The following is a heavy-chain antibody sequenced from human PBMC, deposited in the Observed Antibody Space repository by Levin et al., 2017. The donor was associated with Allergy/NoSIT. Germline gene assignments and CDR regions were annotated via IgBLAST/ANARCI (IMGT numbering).Heavy chain of an antibody. J-gene: IGHJ6*02. CDR3: AKSSSSPSWPIYYYGMDG. D-gene: IGHD6-13*01. V-gene: IGHV3-30*18. Sequence: GGSLRLSCAASGFTFSSYGMHWVRQAPGKGLEWVAVISYDGSNKYYADSVKGRFTISRDNSKNTLYLQMNSLRAEDTAVYYCAKSSSSPSWPIYYYGMDGWGQGTTVTVSS. CDR2: ISYDGSNK. CDR1: GFTFSSYG.